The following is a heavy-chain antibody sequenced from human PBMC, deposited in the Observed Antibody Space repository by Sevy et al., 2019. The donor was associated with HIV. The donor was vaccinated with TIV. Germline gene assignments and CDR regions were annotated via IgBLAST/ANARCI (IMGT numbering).Heavy chain of an antibody. D-gene: IGHD3-22*01. CDR2: ISSSSSTI. Sequence: GWSLRLSCAASGFTFSSYSMNWVRQAPGKGLEWVSYISSSSSTIYYADSVKGRFTISRDNAKNSLYLQMNSLRDEDTAVYYCARDQLNYYDSSGPQADAFDIWGQGTMVTVSS. CDR1: GFTFSSYS. CDR3: ARDQLNYYDSSGPQADAFDI. J-gene: IGHJ3*02. V-gene: IGHV3-48*02.